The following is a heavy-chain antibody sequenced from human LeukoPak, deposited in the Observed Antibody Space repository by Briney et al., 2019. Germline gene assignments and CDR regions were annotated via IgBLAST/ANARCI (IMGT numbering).Heavy chain of an antibody. CDR2: ISYDGRNE. CDR1: GFTFSSYG. V-gene: IGHV3-30*18. CDR3: AKELITVTHSDY. D-gene: IGHD4-17*01. J-gene: IGHJ4*02. Sequence: GGSLRLSCAASGFTFSSYGMHWVRQAPGKGLEWVAVISYDGRNEYYVDSVKGRFTISRDNSKNTLYLQMNSLRPEDTAVYYCAKELITVTHSDYWGQGTLVTVSS.